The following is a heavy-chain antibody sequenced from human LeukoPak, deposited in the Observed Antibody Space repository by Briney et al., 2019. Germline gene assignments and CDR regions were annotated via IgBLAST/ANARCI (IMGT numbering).Heavy chain of an antibody. J-gene: IGHJ3*02. V-gene: IGHV1-69*04. CDR2: IIPLLGMT. Sequence: PVKVSCKASGGTFSSYVIIWLRQVPGQGFEWMGRIIPLLGMTNYAQQFEGRVTFTADKSSSTVYMELSSLTSEDTAVYYCAPDGFDIWGQGTVVTVSS. CDR1: GGTFSSYV. CDR3: APDGFDI.